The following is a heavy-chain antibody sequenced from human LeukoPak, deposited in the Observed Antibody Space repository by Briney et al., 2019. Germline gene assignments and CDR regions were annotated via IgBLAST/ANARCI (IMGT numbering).Heavy chain of an antibody. V-gene: IGHV3-30*04. D-gene: IGHD3-9*01. CDR3: ASLTKGNRHFDL. J-gene: IGHJ2*01. CDR1: GFTFSTYA. Sequence: PGGSLRLSCAASGFTFSTYAMHWVRQAPGKGLEWVAVISYDGSNKYYADSVKGRFTISRDNSKNTLYLQMNSLRAEDTAVYYCASLTKGNRHFDLWGRGTLVTVSS. CDR2: ISYDGSNK.